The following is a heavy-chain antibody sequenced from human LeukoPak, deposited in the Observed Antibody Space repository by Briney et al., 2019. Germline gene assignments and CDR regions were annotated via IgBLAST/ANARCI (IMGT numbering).Heavy chain of an antibody. J-gene: IGHJ3*02. CDR1: GFTFSSYA. CDR3: AKVSRVVTAYDAFDI. V-gene: IGHV3-23*01. Sequence: GGSLRLSCAASGFTFSSYAMNWVRQAPGKGLEWVSAISGSGASTYYADSVKGRFTISRDNSKNTLYLQMNSLRAEDTAVYYCAKVSRVVTAYDAFDIWGQGTMVTVSS. CDR2: ISGSGAST. D-gene: IGHD2-21*02.